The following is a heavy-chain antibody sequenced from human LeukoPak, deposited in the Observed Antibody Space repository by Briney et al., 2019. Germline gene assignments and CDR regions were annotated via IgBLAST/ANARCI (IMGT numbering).Heavy chain of an antibody. J-gene: IGHJ5*02. V-gene: IGHV4-39*07. CDR1: GGSISSSSYY. CDR2: IYYSGST. CDR3: ARGQYCSSTSCYARGVFNWFDP. D-gene: IGHD2-2*01. Sequence: PSETLSLTCTVSGGSISSSSYYWGWIRQPPGKGLEWIGSIYYSGSTNYNPSLKSRVTMSVDTSKNQFSLKLSSVTAADTAVYYCARGQYCSSTSCYARGVFNWFDPWGQGTLVTVSS.